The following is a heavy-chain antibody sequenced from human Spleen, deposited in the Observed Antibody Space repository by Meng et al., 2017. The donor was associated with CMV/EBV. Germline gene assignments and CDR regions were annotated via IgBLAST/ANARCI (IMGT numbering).Heavy chain of an antibody. CDR2: IKSTTDGGTT. Sequence: SGFTFSSACMNWVRQAAGTGREWVGRIKSTTDGGTTGYAAPVKGRFTISRDDSKNTLYLQMNSLKTEDTAVYYCTTETMIVLVITNGYWGQGTLVTVSS. V-gene: IGHV3-15*07. J-gene: IGHJ4*02. D-gene: IGHD3-22*01. CDR1: GFTFSSAC. CDR3: TTETMIVLVITNGY.